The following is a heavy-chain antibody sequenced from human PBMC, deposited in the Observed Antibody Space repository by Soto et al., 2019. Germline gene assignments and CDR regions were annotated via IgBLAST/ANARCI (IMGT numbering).Heavy chain of an antibody. Sequence: GGSLRLSCAASGFTFRSYAMSWVRQAPGKGLEWVSAISGSGGSTYYADSVKGRFTISRDNSKNTLYLQMNSLRAEDTAVYYYANQWLVRAFDIWGQGTMVTVSS. CDR3: ANQWLVRAFDI. CDR2: ISGSGGST. V-gene: IGHV3-23*01. J-gene: IGHJ3*02. CDR1: GFTFRSYA. D-gene: IGHD6-19*01.